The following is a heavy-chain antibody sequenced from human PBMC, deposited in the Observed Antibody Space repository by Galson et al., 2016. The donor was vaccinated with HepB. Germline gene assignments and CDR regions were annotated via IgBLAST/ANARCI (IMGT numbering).Heavy chain of an antibody. V-gene: IGHV3-7*01. CDR2: INQDGNGR. CDR3: VSGYTSGI. Sequence: SLRLSCAASGFTFDDYGMTWVRQAPGKGLEWVASINQDGNGRYYVDSAKGRFIISRDNARTSLSLQMHSLRVDDTSIYYCVSGYTSGIWGPGTMVIVAS. J-gene: IGHJ3*02. CDR1: GFTFDDYG. D-gene: IGHD6-25*01.